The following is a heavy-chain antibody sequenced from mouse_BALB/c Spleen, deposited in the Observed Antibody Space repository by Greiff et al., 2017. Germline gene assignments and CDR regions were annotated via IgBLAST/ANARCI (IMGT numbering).Heavy chain of an antibody. J-gene: IGHJ4*01. V-gene: IGHV1-7*01. D-gene: IGHD2-12*01. CDR2: INPSTGYT. Sequence: QVQLQQSGAELAKPGASVKMSCKASGYTFTSYWMHWVKQRPGQGLEWIGYINPSTGYTDYNQKFKDKATLTADKSSSTAYMQLSSLTSEDSAVYYCARKDYMAMDYWGQGTSVTVSS. CDR3: ARKDYMAMDY. CDR1: GYTFTSYW.